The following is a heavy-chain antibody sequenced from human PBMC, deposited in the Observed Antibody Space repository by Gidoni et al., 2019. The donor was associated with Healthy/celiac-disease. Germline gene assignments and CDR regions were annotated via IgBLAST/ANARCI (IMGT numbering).Heavy chain of an antibody. CDR2: IYYSGST. Sequence: QLQLQESGPGLVKPSETLSLTCTFPGGSISSSSYYWGWIRQPPGKGLEWIGSIYYSGSTYYNLSLKSRVTISVDTSKNQFSLKLSSVTAADTAVYYCAGNSGSDHFVVYWGQGTLVTVSS. D-gene: IGHD1-26*01. CDR1: GGSISSSSYY. V-gene: IGHV4-39*07. CDR3: AGNSGSDHFVVY. J-gene: IGHJ4*02.